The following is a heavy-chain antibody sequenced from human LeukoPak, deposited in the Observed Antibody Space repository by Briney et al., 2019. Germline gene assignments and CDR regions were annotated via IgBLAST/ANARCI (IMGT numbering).Heavy chain of an antibody. V-gene: IGHV4-61*01. J-gene: IGHJ4*02. Sequence: SETLSLTCTVSGGSVSNSLYYWGWIRQPPGKGLEWIGYIYYNGDTNYNPSLKSRVIISIDTSSNQFSLRLNSMTAADTAVYYCARVLRAASWRSYDYWGQGSLVTVSS. CDR2: IYYNGDT. CDR1: GGSVSNSLYY. CDR3: ARVLRAASWRSYDY. D-gene: IGHD5-18*01.